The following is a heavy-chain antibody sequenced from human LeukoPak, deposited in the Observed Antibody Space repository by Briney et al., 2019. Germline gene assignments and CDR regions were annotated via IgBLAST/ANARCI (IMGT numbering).Heavy chain of an antibody. CDR1: GNRFSTYW. J-gene: IGHJ5*02. Sequence: GQSLKISCEAFGNRFSTYWIGWVRQMPGKGLEWMGRIYPGDWDTRYSTSFQGQVTISADKSTNHAYLQLRTLKASDTAMYYWARRESSYGISGDNWFDPWGQRTLVTVSS. D-gene: IGHD5-18*01. V-gene: IGHV5-51*01. CDR2: IYPGDWDT. CDR3: ARRESSYGISGDNWFDP.